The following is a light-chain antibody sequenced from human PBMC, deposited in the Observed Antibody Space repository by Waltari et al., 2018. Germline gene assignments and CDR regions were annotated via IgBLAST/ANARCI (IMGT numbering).Light chain of an antibody. V-gene: IGLV2-14*03. CDR1: SSDVGGYNY. J-gene: IGLJ3*02. CDR2: DVS. Sequence: QSALTQPASVSGSPGQSITISCPGTSSDVGGYNYVSWYQQHPGKAPKLIIYDVSNRPSGVSNRFSGSKSGNTASLTISGLQAEDEADYYCSSYTSSSTPWVFGGGTKLTVL. CDR3: SSYTSSSTPWV.